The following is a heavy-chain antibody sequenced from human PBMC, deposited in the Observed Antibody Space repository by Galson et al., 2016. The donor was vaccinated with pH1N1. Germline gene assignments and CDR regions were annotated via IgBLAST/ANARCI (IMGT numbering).Heavy chain of an antibody. CDR1: GVTFNSNS. V-gene: IGHV1-69*13. Sequence: SVKVSCKASGVTFNSNSISWVRQAPGQRLEWMGGIIPIFGTLKYAHKLQGRVTITADELATTAYMELSSLTSEDTAMYFCARGTKYYVERNWFDPWGQGTLVTVSS. D-gene: IGHD3-10*02. J-gene: IGHJ5*02. CDR3: ARGTKYYVERNWFDP. CDR2: IIPIFGTL.